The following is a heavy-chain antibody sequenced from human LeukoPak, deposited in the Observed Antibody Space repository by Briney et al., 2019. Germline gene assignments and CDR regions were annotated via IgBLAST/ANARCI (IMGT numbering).Heavy chain of an antibody. CDR1: GFAFSNYW. CDR2: IYTDGSST. J-gene: IGHJ4*02. CDR3: ARGASNRFDY. D-gene: IGHD1-14*01. Sequence: GGSLRLSCAASGFAFSNYWMHWVRQAPGKGLVWVSRIYTDGSSTNYADSVKGRFTISRDNAKNTLFLQMNSLRAEDTAVYYCARGASNRFDYWGQGTLSPSPQ. V-gene: IGHV3-74*01.